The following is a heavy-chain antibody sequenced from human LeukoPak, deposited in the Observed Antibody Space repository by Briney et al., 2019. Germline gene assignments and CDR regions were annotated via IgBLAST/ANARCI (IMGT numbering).Heavy chain of an antibody. V-gene: IGHV1-2*06. CDR1: GYTFTGYY. Sequence: ASVKVSCKASGYTFTGYYIHWVRQAPGQGLEWMGRIDPNSGGANYAQKFQGRVTMTSDTSITTAYMELSRLRSDDTAVYYCAREYSYGFYFDYWGQGTLVTVSS. D-gene: IGHD5-18*01. CDR3: AREYSYGFYFDY. J-gene: IGHJ4*02. CDR2: IDPNSGGA.